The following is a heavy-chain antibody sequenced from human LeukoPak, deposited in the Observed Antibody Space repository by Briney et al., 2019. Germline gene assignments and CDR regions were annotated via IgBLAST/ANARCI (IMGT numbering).Heavy chain of an antibody. D-gene: IGHD3-10*01. CDR2: ISYDGSNK. CDR1: GFTFSSYG. Sequence: GGSLRLSCAASGFTFSSYGMHWVRQAPGKGLEWVAVISYDGSNKYYADSVKGRFTISRDNSKNTLYLQMNSLRAEDTAVYYCAKALEILWFGELFNFDYWGQGTLVTVSS. V-gene: IGHV3-30*18. CDR3: AKALEILWFGELFNFDY. J-gene: IGHJ4*02.